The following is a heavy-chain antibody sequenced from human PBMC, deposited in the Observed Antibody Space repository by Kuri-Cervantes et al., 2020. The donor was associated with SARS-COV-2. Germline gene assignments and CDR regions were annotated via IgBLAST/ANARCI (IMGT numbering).Heavy chain of an antibody. J-gene: IGHJ3*02. CDR2: IYYSGST. D-gene: IGHD3-10*01. V-gene: IGHV4-59*08. CDR1: GGSISSYY. CDR3: ARHFYYDSGDDAFDI. Sequence: SETLSLTCTVSGGSISSYYWSWIRQPPGKGLEWIGYIYYSGSTNYNPSLKSRVTISVDTSKNQFSLKLSSVTAADTAVYYCARHFYYDSGDDAFDIWGQGTMVTVSS.